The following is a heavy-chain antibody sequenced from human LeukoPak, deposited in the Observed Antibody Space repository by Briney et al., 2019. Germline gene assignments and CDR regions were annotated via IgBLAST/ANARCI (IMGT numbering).Heavy chain of an antibody. CDR3: ARDPGYSNNFDY. J-gene: IGHJ4*02. V-gene: IGHV3-48*03. D-gene: IGHD4-11*01. Sequence: GGSLRLSCAAFGFTFSSYEMNWVRQAPGKGLEWISYISSSGSTKKYADSVKGRFTTSRDNAKNSLYLQMNSLRAEDTAVFYCARDPGYSNNFDYWGQGTLVTVSS. CDR1: GFTFSSYE. CDR2: ISSSGSTK.